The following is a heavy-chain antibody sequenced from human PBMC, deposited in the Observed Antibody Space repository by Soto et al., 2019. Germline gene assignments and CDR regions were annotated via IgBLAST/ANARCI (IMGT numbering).Heavy chain of an antibody. D-gene: IGHD4-17*01. J-gene: IGHJ3*02. Sequence: QVHLVQSGAEVKKPGSSVKVSCKASGGTFSTSSINWLRQAPGQRPEWMGNILPVFGTADYAQKFRDRVTXXADKSRNTAYMELRSLFSEDAAVYYCARGHEYGGNSDAFDIWGQGTVVTVSS. CDR3: ARGHEYGGNSDAFDI. V-gene: IGHV1-69*14. CDR1: GGTFSTSS. CDR2: ILPVFGTA.